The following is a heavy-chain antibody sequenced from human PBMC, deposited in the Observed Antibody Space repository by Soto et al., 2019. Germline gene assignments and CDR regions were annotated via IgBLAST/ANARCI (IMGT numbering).Heavy chain of an antibody. J-gene: IGHJ5*02. D-gene: IGHD3-3*01. CDR1: GGSISSGGYS. CDR2: IYHSGST. CDR3: ARVINDFWSGYYSNWFDP. Sequence: PSETLSLTCAVSGGSISSGGYSWSWIRQPPGKGLEWIGYIYHSGSTYYNPSLKSRVTISVDRSKNQFSLKLSSVTAADTAVYYCARVINDFWSGYYSNWFDPWGQGTLVTVSS. V-gene: IGHV4-30-2*01.